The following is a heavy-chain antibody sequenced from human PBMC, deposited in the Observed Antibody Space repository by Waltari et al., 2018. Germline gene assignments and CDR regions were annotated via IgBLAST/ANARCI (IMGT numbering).Heavy chain of an antibody. Sequence: RPGKGLEWIGNIYYSGSTYNNPSLKSRVTTYIDTSKNQFSLKLSSVTAADTAVYFCARLDSRSGSYYFDYWGQGTLVTVSS. CDR2: IYYSGST. CDR3: ARLDSRSGSYYFDY. V-gene: IGHV4-39*01. J-gene: IGHJ4*02. D-gene: IGHD1-26*01.